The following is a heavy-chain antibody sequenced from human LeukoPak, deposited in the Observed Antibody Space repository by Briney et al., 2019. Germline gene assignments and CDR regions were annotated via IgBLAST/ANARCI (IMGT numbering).Heavy chain of an antibody. D-gene: IGHD6-6*01. V-gene: IGHV3-9*03. J-gene: IGHJ4*02. CDR2: ISWNSVSI. CDR3: AKSQGAAPPYYFDY. CDR1: GFTFDDYA. Sequence: GGSLRLSCAASGFTFDDYAMHWVRQAPGKGLEGVSGISWNSVSIGYADSVKGRFTISRDNAKNSLYLQMNSLRAEDVALYYCAKSQGAAPPYYFDYWGQGTLVTVSS.